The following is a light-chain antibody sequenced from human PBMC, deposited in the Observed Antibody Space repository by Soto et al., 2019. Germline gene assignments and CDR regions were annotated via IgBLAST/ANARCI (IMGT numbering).Light chain of an antibody. Sequence: QSVLTQPASVSGSPGQSITISCTGTSSDVGGYNYVSWYQQHPGKAPKLMIYEVSNRPSGVSNRFPGSKSGNTASLTISGLQAEDEADYYCTSYTSSSTWVFGGGTQLTVL. V-gene: IGLV2-14*01. CDR3: TSYTSSSTWV. J-gene: IGLJ3*02. CDR1: SSDVGGYNY. CDR2: EVS.